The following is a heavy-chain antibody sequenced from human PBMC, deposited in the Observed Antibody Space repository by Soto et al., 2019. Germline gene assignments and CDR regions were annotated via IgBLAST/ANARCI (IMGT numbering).Heavy chain of an antibody. V-gene: IGHV3-53*01. D-gene: IGHD3-16*01. J-gene: IGHJ4*02. CDR2: ISSGGDP. CDR3: ARDSGYSSAYWEHYFDY. Sequence: GGSLRLSCATSGFSISDKFMSWVRQAPGKGLEWISVISSGGDPSYADSVKGRFTISRDITKNTLFLQMTSLRADDTAVYFCARDSGYSSAYWEHYFDYWGQGTLVTVSS. CDR1: GFSISDKF.